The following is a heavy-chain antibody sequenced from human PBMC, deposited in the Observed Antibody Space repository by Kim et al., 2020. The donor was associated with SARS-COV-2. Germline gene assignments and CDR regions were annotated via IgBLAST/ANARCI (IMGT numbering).Heavy chain of an antibody. V-gene: IGHV3-23*01. Sequence: ATSVRDRFSSPRDNSINTLYLQMNGLRAEDTAVYYCARFRYGSRAFDYWGQGALVTVSS. CDR3: ARFRYGSRAFDY. J-gene: IGHJ4*02. D-gene: IGHD6-13*01.